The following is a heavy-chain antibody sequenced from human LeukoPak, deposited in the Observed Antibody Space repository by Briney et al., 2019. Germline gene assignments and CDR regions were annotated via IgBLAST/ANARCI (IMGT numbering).Heavy chain of an antibody. Sequence: GGSLRLSCAASGFTFSSYGMHWVRQAPGTGLEVVAVISYDGSNKYYADSVKGRFTISRDNSKNTLYLQMNSLRAEDTAVYYCARGYSRFDYWGQGSLVTVSS. V-gene: IGHV3-30*03. CDR2: ISYDGSNK. D-gene: IGHD6-13*01. CDR1: GFTFSSYG. CDR3: ARGYSRFDY. J-gene: IGHJ4*02.